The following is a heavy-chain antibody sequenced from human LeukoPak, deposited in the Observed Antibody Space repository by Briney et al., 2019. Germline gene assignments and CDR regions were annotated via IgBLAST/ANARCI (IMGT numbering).Heavy chain of an antibody. D-gene: IGHD3-22*01. V-gene: IGHV3-21*01. CDR1: GFTFSSYS. Sequence: GGSLRLSCAASGFTFSSYSMNWVRQAPGKGLEWVSSISSSSSYIYYADSVKGRFTISRDNAKNSLYLQMNSLRAEDTAVYYCARARDYYDSSDHFDYWGQGTLVTVSS. CDR3: ARARDYYDSSDHFDY. CDR2: ISSSSSYI. J-gene: IGHJ4*02.